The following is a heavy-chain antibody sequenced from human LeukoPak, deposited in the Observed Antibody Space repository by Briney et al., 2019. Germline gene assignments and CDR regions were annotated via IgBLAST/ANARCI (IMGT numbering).Heavy chain of an antibody. CDR2: ISTSSSFI. V-gene: IGHV3-21*01. D-gene: IGHD5-12*01. CDR1: GFTFSGFA. J-gene: IGHJ4*02. CDR3: ARDFTVATTGPTTPDY. Sequence: PGTSLRLSCAGSGFTFSGFAMHWVRQAPGKGLEWVSFISTSSSFIYYADSVKGRFTISRDNAKNSVHLQMNSLRAEDTAVYYCARDFTVATTGPTTPDYWGQGTLVTVSS.